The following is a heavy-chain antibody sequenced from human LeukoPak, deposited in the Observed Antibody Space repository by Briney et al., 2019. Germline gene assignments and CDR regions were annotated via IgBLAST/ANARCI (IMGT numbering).Heavy chain of an antibody. V-gene: IGHV3-21*04. Sequence: GGSLRLSCAASGFTFSSYSMNWVRQAPGKGLEWVSSISSSSSYIYYADSVKGRFTISRDNAKNSLYLQMNSLRAEDTAVYYCARKLWFEAFDIWGQGTMVTVSS. CDR2: ISSSSSYI. CDR1: GFTFSSYS. J-gene: IGHJ3*02. CDR3: ARKLWFEAFDI. D-gene: IGHD3-10*01.